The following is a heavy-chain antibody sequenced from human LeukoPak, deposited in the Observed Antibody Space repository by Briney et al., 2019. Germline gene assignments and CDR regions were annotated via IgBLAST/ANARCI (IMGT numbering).Heavy chain of an antibody. J-gene: IGHJ5*02. V-gene: IGHV3-11*01. CDR2: ISISGSTI. D-gene: IGHD2-2*01. Sequence: GGSLRLSCAASGFTFIDYNIGWIRQAPGKGLEWVSYISISGSTIYYADSVKGRFTISRDNAKNSLYLQMNSLRAEDTAVYYCARDQASCSSTSCYRGWFDPWGQGTLVTVSS. CDR1: GFTFIDYN. CDR3: ARDQASCSSTSCYRGWFDP.